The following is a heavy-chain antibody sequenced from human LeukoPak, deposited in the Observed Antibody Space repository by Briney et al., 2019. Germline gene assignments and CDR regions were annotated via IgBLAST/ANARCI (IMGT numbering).Heavy chain of an antibody. Sequence: PGGSLRLSCAASGFTFSSYAMSWVRQAPGKGLEWVSAISGSGGSTYYADSVKGRFTISRDSSKNTLYLQMNSLRAEDTAVYYCARDPPGIAAEGDGAWGQGTLVTVSP. V-gene: IGHV3-23*01. CDR1: GFTFSSYA. CDR3: ARDPPGIAAEGDGA. J-gene: IGHJ5*02. CDR2: ISGSGGST. D-gene: IGHD6-13*01.